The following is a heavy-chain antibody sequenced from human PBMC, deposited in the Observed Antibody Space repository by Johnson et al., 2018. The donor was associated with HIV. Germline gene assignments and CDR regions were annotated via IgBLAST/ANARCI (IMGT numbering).Heavy chain of an antibody. CDR3: ARVGGLYYYDI. V-gene: IGHV3-30*03. Sequence: QVQLVESGGGVVQPGRSLRLSCAASGFTFSSYGMHWVRQAPGKGLEWVAVISYDGSNKYYADSVKGRFTISRDNSKNTLYLQMNSLRAEDTAVYYCARVGGLYYYDIWGQGTMVTVSS. J-gene: IGHJ3*02. CDR1: GFTFSSYG. CDR2: ISYDGSNK. D-gene: IGHD3-10*01.